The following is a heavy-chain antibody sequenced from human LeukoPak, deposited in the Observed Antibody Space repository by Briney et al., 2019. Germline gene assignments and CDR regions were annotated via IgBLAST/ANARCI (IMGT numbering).Heavy chain of an antibody. CDR2: IKQDGSEK. D-gene: IGHD2-15*01. CDR3: ARARVAAAISWFDP. V-gene: IGHV3-7*04. J-gene: IGHJ5*02. Sequence: GGSLRLSCAAPGFTFSNYWMSWVRQAPGKGLEWVANIKQDGSEKYYVDSVKGRFTISRDNAKNSLYLQMNSLRAEDTAVYYCARARVAAAISWFDPWGQGTLVTVSS. CDR1: GFTFSNYW.